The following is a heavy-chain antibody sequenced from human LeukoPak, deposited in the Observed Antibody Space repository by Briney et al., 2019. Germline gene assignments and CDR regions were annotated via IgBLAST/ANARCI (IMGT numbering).Heavy chain of an antibody. D-gene: IGHD5-18*01. CDR3: ARGDTAMVGMDV. CDR2: IRYDGSNK. V-gene: IGHV3-30*02. Sequence: GGSLRLSCAASGFTFSSYGMHWVRQAPGKGLEWVAFIRYDGSNKYYADSVKGRFTISRDNSKNSLYLQMNSLRAEDTAVYYCARGDTAMVGMDVWGKGTTVTVSS. CDR1: GFTFSSYG. J-gene: IGHJ6*04.